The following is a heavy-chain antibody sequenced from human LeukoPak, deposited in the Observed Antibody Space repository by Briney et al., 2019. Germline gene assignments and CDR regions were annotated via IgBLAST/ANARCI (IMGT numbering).Heavy chain of an antibody. V-gene: IGHV3-53*01. CDR3: ARNREVVNAKAQMDV. J-gene: IGHJ6*04. Sequence: AGSLRLSCAVSGFTVSTDHMSSFLQAPAKGVQWLFVIYIDANTYYADSVKGRFTISRDNSKNTVFLQMNSLRVEDTAVYYCARNREVVNAKAQMDVWGKGTTVTVSS. CDR1: GFTVSTDH. D-gene: IGHD3-22*01. CDR2: IYIDANT.